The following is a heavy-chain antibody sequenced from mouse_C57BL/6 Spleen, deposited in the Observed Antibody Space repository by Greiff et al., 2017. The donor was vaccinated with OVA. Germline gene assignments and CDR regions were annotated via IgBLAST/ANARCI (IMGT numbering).Heavy chain of an antibody. J-gene: IGHJ3*01. Sequence: VQLQQSGAELVRPGTSVKVSCKASGYAFTNYLTEWVKQRPGQGLEWIGVINPGSGGTNYNEKFKGKATLTADKSSSTAYMQLSSLTSEDSAVYFCARSNWDEAWFAYWGQGTLVTVSA. D-gene: IGHD4-1*01. CDR3: ARSNWDEAWFAY. CDR2: INPGSGGT. V-gene: IGHV1-54*01. CDR1: GYAFTNYL.